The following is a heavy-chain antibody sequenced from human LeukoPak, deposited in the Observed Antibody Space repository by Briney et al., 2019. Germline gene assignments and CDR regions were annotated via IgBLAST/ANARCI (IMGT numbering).Heavy chain of an antibody. CDR2: INPNSGGT. J-gene: IGHJ6*02. CDR3: ARLKGTMVRGVIMRYYYYYGMDV. D-gene: IGHD3-10*01. V-gene: IGHV1-2*02. Sequence: GASVKVSCKASGYTFTGYYMHWVRQAPGQGLEWMGWINPNSGGTNYAQKFQGRVTMTRDTSISTAYMELSSLRSEDTAVYYCARLKGTMVRGVIMRYYYYYGMDVWGQGTTVTVSS. CDR1: GYTFTGYY.